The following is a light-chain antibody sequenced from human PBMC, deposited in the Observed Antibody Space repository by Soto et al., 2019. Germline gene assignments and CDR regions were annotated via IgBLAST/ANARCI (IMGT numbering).Light chain of an antibody. CDR1: QSVSSSY. CDR2: GAS. Sequence: EIVMTQSPATLSVSPGERATLSCRASQSVSSSYLAWYQQKPGQAPRLLIHGASNRATGIPDRFSGSGSGTDFTLTISRLEPEDFAVYYCQHYRSAPFTFGPGTKVDI. CDR3: QHYRSAPFT. J-gene: IGKJ3*01. V-gene: IGKV3-20*01.